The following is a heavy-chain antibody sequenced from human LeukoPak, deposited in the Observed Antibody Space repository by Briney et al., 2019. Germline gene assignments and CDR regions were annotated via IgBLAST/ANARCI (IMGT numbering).Heavy chain of an antibody. CDR1: GFTFSSYW. CDR3: ARDSRYGSGSYLAFDI. Sequence: GGSLRLSCAASGFTFSSYWISWVRQAPGKGLEWVANIKQDGSEKYYVDSVKGRFTISRDNAKNSLYLQMNSLRAEDTAAYYCARDSRYGSGSYLAFDIWGQGTMVTVSS. V-gene: IGHV3-7*01. D-gene: IGHD3-10*01. J-gene: IGHJ3*02. CDR2: IKQDGSEK.